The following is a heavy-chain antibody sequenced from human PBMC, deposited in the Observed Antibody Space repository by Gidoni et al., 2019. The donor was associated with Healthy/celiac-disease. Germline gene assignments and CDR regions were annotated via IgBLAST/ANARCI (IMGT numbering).Heavy chain of an antibody. V-gene: IGHV1-46*03. J-gene: IGHJ4*02. CDR2: INPSGGST. Sequence: QVQLVQSGAEVKKPGASVKVSCRASGYTFPSYYMHWVRTAPGQGLEWMGIINPSGGSTSYAQKFQGRVTMTRDTSTSTVYMELSSLRSEDTAVYYCARRGASGGYFDYWGQGTLVTVSS. CDR1: GYTFPSYY. CDR3: ARRGASGGYFDY. D-gene: IGHD3-10*01.